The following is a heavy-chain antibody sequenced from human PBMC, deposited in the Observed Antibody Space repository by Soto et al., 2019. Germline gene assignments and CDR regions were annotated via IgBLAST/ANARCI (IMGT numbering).Heavy chain of an antibody. CDR3: ASSRSTVFGVPPRATYNYYAVDV. J-gene: IGHJ6*02. CDR1: GGTFSSYA. CDR2: IIPVFGTA. D-gene: IGHD3-3*01. Sequence: SGKVSCKASGGTFSSYAISWVRQAPGQGLEWMGGIIPVFGTANYAQKFQGRVAVTADEATSTAYMELSSLRSEDTAVYFCASSRSTVFGVPPRATYNYYAVDVWGQGTTVTVSS. V-gene: IGHV1-69*13.